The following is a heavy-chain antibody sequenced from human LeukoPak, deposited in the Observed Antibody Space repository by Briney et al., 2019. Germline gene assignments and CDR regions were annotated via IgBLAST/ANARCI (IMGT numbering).Heavy chain of an antibody. V-gene: IGHV4-59*01. CDR1: GGSISSYY. J-gene: IGHJ3*02. CDR3: AREEGSYYGDAFDI. Sequence: SETLSLTCTVSGGSISSYYWSWIRQPPGKGLEWIGYIYYSGSTNYNPSLKSRVTISVDTSKNQFSLKLSSVTAADTAVYYCAREEGSYYGDAFDIWGQGTMVTVSS. D-gene: IGHD1-26*01. CDR2: IYYSGST.